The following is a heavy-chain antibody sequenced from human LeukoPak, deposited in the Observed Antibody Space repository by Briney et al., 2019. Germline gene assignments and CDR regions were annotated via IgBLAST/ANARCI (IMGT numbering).Heavy chain of an antibody. D-gene: IGHD2-2*01. CDR3: ARDKQGRIVTAGVIDY. V-gene: IGHV4-39*02. CDR2: IFYSGDT. J-gene: IGHJ4*02. CDR1: GGSISSSSYY. Sequence: AETLSLTCTVSGGSISSSSYYWGWIRQPPGKGLEWIGSIFYSGDTYYNASLKSRVTISVDTSKKHFSLKLTSVTSADTAVYYCARDKQGRIVTAGVIDYWGQGTLVTVSS.